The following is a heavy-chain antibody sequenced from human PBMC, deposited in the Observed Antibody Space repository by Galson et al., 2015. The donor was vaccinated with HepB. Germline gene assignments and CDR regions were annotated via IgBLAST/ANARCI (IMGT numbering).Heavy chain of an antibody. Sequence: CAISGDSVSSNSAAWNWIRQSPSRGLEWLGRTYYRSKWYNDYAVSVKSRITINPDTSKNQFSLQLNSVTPEDTAVYYCARFYYGSGSYYNERRADAFDIWGQGTMVTVSS. D-gene: IGHD3-10*01. CDR3: ARFYYGSGSYYNERRADAFDI. V-gene: IGHV6-1*01. CDR2: TYYRSKWYN. J-gene: IGHJ3*02. CDR1: GDSVSSNSAA.